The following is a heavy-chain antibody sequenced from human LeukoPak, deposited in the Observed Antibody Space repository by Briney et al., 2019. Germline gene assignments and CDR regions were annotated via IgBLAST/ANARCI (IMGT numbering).Heavy chain of an antibody. Sequence: PGGSLRLSCAASGFTFSNYSMNWVRQAPGKGLEWVSSIGTTGSYIFYADSVKGRFTISRDDAKNTLYLQMNSLRAEDMAVYYCARDEYDILTDYDYWGQEILVTVSS. J-gene: IGHJ4*02. CDR2: IGTTGSYI. D-gene: IGHD3-9*01. CDR3: ARDEYDILTDYDY. CDR1: GFTFSNYS. V-gene: IGHV3-21*01.